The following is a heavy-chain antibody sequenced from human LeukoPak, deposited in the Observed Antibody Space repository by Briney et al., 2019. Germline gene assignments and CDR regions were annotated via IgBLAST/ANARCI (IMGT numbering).Heavy chain of an antibody. V-gene: IGHV3-7*01. CDR1: GFTLSNYW. D-gene: IGHD2-15*01. CDR3: ARSTWRYSLDF. J-gene: IGHJ4*02. CDR2: IKEEGSEK. Sequence: GGSLRLSCAASGFTLSNYWMTWVRQAPGKGLEWVANIKEEGSEKYYVDSVKGRFTISRDNAKNSLYLQMNSLRAEETAVYYCARSTWRYSLDFWGQGTLVSVSS.